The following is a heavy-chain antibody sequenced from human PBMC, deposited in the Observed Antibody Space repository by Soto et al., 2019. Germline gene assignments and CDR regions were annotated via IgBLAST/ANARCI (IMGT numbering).Heavy chain of an antibody. CDR1: GYTFTSYY. D-gene: IGHD3-9*01. CDR2: INPSGGST. CDR3: ARGGYDILTGYYYMDV. V-gene: IGHV1-46*03. J-gene: IGHJ6*03. Sequence: QVQLVQSGAEVKKPGASVKVSCKASGYTFTSYYMHWVRQAPGQGLEWMGIINPSGGSTSYAQKFKGRVTMTRDTSTSTVYMELSSLKSEDTAVYYCARGGYDILTGYYYMDVWGKGTTVNVSS.